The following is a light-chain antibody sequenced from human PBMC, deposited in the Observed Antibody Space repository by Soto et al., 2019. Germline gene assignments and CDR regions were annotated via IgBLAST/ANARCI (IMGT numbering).Light chain of an antibody. Sequence: QSVLTQPPSVSGAPGQRVTISCTGSSSNIGAGYDVHWYQQLPGGVPKLLIFGNDNRPSGVPDRVSGSKSGTSASLAITGLQPEDGADYYCQSYDSSLSGWVFGGGTKLTVL. CDR3: QSYDSSLSGWV. J-gene: IGLJ3*02. CDR2: GND. CDR1: SSNIGAGYD. V-gene: IGLV1-40*01.